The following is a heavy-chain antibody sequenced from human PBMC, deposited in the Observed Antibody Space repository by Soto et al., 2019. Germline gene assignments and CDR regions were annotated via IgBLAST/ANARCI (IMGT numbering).Heavy chain of an antibody. CDR1: GGSISSYY. CDR2: IYYSGST. Sequence: SETLSLTCTVSGGSISSYYCSWIRQPPGKGLEWIGYIYYSGSTNYNPSLKSRVTISVDTSKNQFSLKLSSVTAADTAVYYCARDLRAWQFDYWGQGTLVTVSS. V-gene: IGHV4-59*01. CDR3: ARDLRAWQFDY. J-gene: IGHJ4*02.